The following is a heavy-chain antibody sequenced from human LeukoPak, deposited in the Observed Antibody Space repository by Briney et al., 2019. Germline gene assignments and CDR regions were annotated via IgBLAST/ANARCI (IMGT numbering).Heavy chain of an antibody. D-gene: IGHD1-7*01. CDR1: GFNFRDHW. V-gene: IGHV3-7*01. J-gene: IGHJ4*02. CDR2: IKNDGSET. Sequence: GGSLRLSCAVSGFNFRDHWMDWVRQAPGKGLQWVGHIKNDGSETYYLDSLEGRFSISRDNTNNALYLQMNSLRVEDTAVYYCARDLTGTNYWGQGTLVTVSS. CDR3: ARDLTGTNY.